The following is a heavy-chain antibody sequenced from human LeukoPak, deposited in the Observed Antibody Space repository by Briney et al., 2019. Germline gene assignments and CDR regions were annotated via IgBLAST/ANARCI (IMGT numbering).Heavy chain of an antibody. D-gene: IGHD3-16*02. CDR1: GFTFSSYA. Sequence: GGSLRLSCAASGFTFSSYAMSWVRQAPGKGLEWVSAISGSGGSTYYADSVKGRFTISRDNSKNTLYLQMNSLRAEVTAVYYCAKDTIKWGSYRYFDYWGQGTLVTVSS. J-gene: IGHJ4*02. CDR2: ISGSGGST. V-gene: IGHV3-23*01. CDR3: AKDTIKWGSYRYFDY.